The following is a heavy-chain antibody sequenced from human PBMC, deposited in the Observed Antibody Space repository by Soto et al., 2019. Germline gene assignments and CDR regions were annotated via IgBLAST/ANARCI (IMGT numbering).Heavy chain of an antibody. Sequence: EVQLLESGGGSVQPGGSLRLSCAASGFTFSSYAMSWVRQAPGKGLEWVSAISGSGGSTYYADSVKGRFTISRDNSKNTLYLQMNSLRAEDTAVYYCAKDYDILTGLGWFDPWGQGTLVTVSS. J-gene: IGHJ5*02. CDR2: ISGSGGST. D-gene: IGHD3-9*01. CDR1: GFTFSSYA. CDR3: AKDYDILTGLGWFDP. V-gene: IGHV3-23*01.